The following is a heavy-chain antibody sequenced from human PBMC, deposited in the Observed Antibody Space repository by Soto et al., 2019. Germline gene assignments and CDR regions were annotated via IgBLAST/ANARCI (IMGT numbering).Heavy chain of an antibody. V-gene: IGHV1-24*01. CDR3: ATPSTAYCTNGVCYSNWFDP. Sequence: ASVKVSCKVSGYTLTELSMHWVRQAPGKGLEWMGGFDPEDGETIYAQKFQGRVTMTEDTSTDTAYMELSSLRSEDTAVHYCATPSTAYCTNGVCYSNWFDPWGQGTLVTVSS. D-gene: IGHD2-8*01. CDR2: FDPEDGET. J-gene: IGHJ5*02. CDR1: GYTLTELS.